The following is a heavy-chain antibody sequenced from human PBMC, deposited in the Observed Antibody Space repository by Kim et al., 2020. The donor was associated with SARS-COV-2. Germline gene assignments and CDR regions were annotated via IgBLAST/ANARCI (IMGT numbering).Heavy chain of an antibody. J-gene: IGHJ6*02. CDR2: ISSSGSTI. CDR3: ARSPPSLISYCSSTSCHPHGMDV. V-gene: IGHV3-11*01. Sequence: GGSLRLSCAASGFTFSDYYMSWIRQAPGKGLEWVSYISSSGSTIYYADSVKGRFTISRDNAKNSLYLQMNSLRAEDTAVYYCARSPPSLISYCSSTSCHPHGMDVWGQGTTVTVSS. D-gene: IGHD2-2*01. CDR1: GFTFSDYY.